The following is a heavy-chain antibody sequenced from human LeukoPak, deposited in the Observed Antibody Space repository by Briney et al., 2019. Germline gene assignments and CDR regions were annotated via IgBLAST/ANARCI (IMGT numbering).Heavy chain of an antibody. CDR1: GYNFFKYA. Sequence: GASVKVSCKTFGYNFFKYAIHWVRQAPGQRFEWMGWIDGGNGDTRFSQKFQDRVSFTRDTFATTVYMELTSLRSEDTAVYYCARDQSRDIRVDFDYWGQGTLVIVSS. J-gene: IGHJ4*02. CDR2: IDGGNGDT. CDR3: ARDQSRDIRVDFDY. V-gene: IGHV1-3*01. D-gene: IGHD5-24*01.